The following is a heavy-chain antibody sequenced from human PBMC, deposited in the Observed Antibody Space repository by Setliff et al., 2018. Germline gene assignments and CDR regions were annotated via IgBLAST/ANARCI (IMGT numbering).Heavy chain of an antibody. CDR3: ARENMAKNFLGEHSDY. CDR1: GYAFTTYY. V-gene: IGHV1-46*01. J-gene: IGHJ4*02. Sequence: ASVKVSCKASGYAFTTYYMHWVRQAPGQGLEWIGVINPSDGSTTYAQKFQGRVTMTRDTSTNTVYKQLSSLRSEDTAVYYCARENMAKNFLGEHSDYWGQGTVVTVSS. D-gene: IGHD3-3*01. CDR2: INPSDGST.